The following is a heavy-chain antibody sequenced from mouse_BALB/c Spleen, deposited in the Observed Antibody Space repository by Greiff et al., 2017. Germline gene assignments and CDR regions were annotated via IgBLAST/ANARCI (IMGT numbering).Heavy chain of an antibody. J-gene: IGHJ1*01. D-gene: IGHD2-3*01. CDR2: ISSGSSTT. CDR1: GFTFSSFG. V-gene: IGHV5-17*02. Sequence: EVQVVESGGGLVQPGGSRKLSCAASGFTFSSFGMHWVRQAPEKGLEWIAYISSGSSTTYYADTVKGRFTISRDNPKNTLFLQMTSLRSEDTAMYYCARGDGYYGDWYFDVWGAGTTVTVSS. CDR3: ARGDGYYGDWYFDV.